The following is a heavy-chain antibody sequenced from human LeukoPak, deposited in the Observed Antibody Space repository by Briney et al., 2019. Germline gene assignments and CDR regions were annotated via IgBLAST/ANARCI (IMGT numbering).Heavy chain of an antibody. CDR1: GGSISSYY. D-gene: IGHD3-22*01. Sequence: SSETLSLTCTVSGGSISSYYWSWIRQPPGKGLEWIGYIYYSGSTNYNPSLKSRVTISVDTSKNQFSLKLSSVTAADTAVYYCARGSYYYDSSGYSNFDYWGQGTLVTVSS. CDR3: ARGSYYYDSSGYSNFDY. J-gene: IGHJ4*02. CDR2: IYYSGST. V-gene: IGHV4-59*08.